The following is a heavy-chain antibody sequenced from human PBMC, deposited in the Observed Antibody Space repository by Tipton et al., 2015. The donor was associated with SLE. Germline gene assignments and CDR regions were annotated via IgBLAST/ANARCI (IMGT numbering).Heavy chain of an antibody. D-gene: IGHD3-10*01. CDR2: FSDGGSST. CDR3: ARIHYYGSGSRDY. CDR1: GESFSGHY. V-gene: IGHV3-23*01. J-gene: IGHJ4*02. Sequence: LSLTCGVSGESFSGHYWTWSRRPPGKGREGGADFSDGGSSTYYADSVKGRFTISRDNSKNMLYLQMNSLRAEDTAVYYCARIHYYGSGSRDYWGQGTLVTVSS.